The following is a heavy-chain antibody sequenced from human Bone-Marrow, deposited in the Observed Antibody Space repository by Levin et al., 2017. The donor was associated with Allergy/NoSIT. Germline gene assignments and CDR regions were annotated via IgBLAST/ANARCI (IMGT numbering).Heavy chain of an antibody. D-gene: IGHD6-6*01. J-gene: IGHJ4*02. V-gene: IGHV6-1*01. Sequence: SQTLSLTCAISGDSVSSNSAASNWIRQSPSRGLEWLGRTYYRSKWYNDYAVSVKSRITINPDTSKNQFSLQLNSVTPEDTAVYYCARGGQGDSSSSLGYWGQGTLVTVSS. CDR1: GDSVSSNSAA. CDR2: TYYRSKWYN. CDR3: ARGGQGDSSSSLGY.